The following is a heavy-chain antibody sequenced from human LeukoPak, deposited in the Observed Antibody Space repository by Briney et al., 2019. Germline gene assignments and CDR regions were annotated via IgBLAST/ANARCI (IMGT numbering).Heavy chain of an antibody. Sequence: SETLSLTCTVSGGSISSSSYYWGWIRQPPGKGLEWIGSIYYSGSTYYNPSLKSRVTISVDTSKNQFSLKLSSVTAADTAVYYCARGDGRYYYDSSGYYYFDYWGQGTLDTVSS. J-gene: IGHJ4*02. CDR3: ARGDGRYYYDSSGYYYFDY. V-gene: IGHV4-39*07. D-gene: IGHD3-22*01. CDR2: IYYSGST. CDR1: GGSISSSSYY.